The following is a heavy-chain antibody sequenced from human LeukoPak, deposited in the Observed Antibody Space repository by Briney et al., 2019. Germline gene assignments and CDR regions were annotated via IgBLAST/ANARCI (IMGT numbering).Heavy chain of an antibody. Sequence: GGSLRLSCAASGFTFSNSGMHWVRQAPGKGLEWVAVISYDGSNKYYADSVKGRFTISRDNSKNTLYLQMNSLRAEDTAVYYCASPHSSWFYYFDYWGQGTLVTVSS. CDR3: ASPHSSWFYYFDY. V-gene: IGHV3-30*03. J-gene: IGHJ4*02. CDR1: GFTFSNSG. CDR2: ISYDGSNK. D-gene: IGHD6-13*01.